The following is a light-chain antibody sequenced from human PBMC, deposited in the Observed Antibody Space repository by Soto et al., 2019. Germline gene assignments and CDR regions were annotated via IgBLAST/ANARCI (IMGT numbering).Light chain of an antibody. CDR3: QQRSNWPRT. V-gene: IGKV3-11*01. CDR2: DVS. J-gene: IGKJ1*01. Sequence: IVLTQSPVTLSLSPGERATLSCRARQNISSYLIWYQQKPGQAPRLLMYDVSNRATGIPARFSGSGSRTDFTLTISSLEAEDLAVYYCQQRSNWPRTFGQGTTVEIQ. CDR1: QNISSY.